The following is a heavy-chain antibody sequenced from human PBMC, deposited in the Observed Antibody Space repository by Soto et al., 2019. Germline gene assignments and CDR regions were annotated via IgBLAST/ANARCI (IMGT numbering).Heavy chain of an antibody. V-gene: IGHV3-9*01. D-gene: IGHD1-26*01. CDR1: GFRFDDYA. CDR3: AKNSGSLSYYYYGMDV. Sequence: GGSLRLSCVASGFRFDDYAMQWVRQTPGKGLEWVAGIDWNSGSIAYVDSVKGRFTISRDNSKNSLYLQMNSLRAEDTALYYCAKNSGSLSYYYYGMDVWGQGTTVTVSS. CDR2: IDWNSGSI. J-gene: IGHJ6*02.